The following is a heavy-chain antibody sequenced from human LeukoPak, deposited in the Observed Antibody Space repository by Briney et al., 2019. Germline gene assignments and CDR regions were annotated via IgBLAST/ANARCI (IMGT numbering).Heavy chain of an antibody. Sequence: SVKVSCKASGGTFSSYTISWVRQAPGQGLEWMGRIIPILGIANYAQKFQGRVTITADKSTSTAYMELSSLRSEDTAVYYCARVSVAVAGYWFDPWGQGTLVTVST. V-gene: IGHV1-69*02. D-gene: IGHD6-19*01. CDR3: ARVSVAVAGYWFDP. CDR1: GGTFSSYT. J-gene: IGHJ5*02. CDR2: IIPILGIA.